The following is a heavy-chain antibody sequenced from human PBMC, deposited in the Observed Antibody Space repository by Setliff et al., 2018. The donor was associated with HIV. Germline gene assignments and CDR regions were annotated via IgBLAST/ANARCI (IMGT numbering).Heavy chain of an antibody. CDR3: ARGYSSSSSYYYGMDV. CDR2: ISVYNGNT. J-gene: IGHJ6*02. Sequence: ASVKVSCKASGYTFTNYGINWVRQAPGQGLEWMGWISVYNGNTNFAQKLPGRVTMTTDTSTSTAYMELRSLRSDDTAVYYCARGYSSSSSYYYGMDVWGQGTTLTVSS. D-gene: IGHD6-6*01. V-gene: IGHV1-18*01. CDR1: GYTFTNYG.